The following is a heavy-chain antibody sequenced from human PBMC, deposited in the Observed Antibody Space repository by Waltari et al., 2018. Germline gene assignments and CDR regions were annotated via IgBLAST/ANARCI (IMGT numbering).Heavy chain of an antibody. J-gene: IGHJ4*02. CDR3: ARLALRDYYDSSVNSYDY. Sequence: QVQLVESGGGVVQPGRSLRLSCAASGFTFSSYAMHWVRQAPGKGLEWVAVISYDGSNKYYADSVKGRFTISRDNSKNTLYLQMNSLRAEDTAVYYCARLALRDYYDSSVNSYDYWGQGTLVTVSS. V-gene: IGHV3-30*01. CDR1: GFTFSSYA. D-gene: IGHD3-22*01. CDR2: ISYDGSNK.